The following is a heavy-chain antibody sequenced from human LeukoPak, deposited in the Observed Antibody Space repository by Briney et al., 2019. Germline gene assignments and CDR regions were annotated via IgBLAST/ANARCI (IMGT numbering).Heavy chain of an antibody. CDR2: MYYSGST. CDR3: ARETIFGVVMGRYFDY. CDR1: GGSISSSSYF. D-gene: IGHD3-3*01. Sequence: PSETLSLTCTVSGGSISSSSYFWGWIRQPPGKGLERIGSMYYSGSTYYNPSLESRVTISLDTSKNQFSLKLSSVTAADTAVYYCARETIFGVVMGRYFDYWGQGTLVTVSS. V-gene: IGHV4-39*07. J-gene: IGHJ4*02.